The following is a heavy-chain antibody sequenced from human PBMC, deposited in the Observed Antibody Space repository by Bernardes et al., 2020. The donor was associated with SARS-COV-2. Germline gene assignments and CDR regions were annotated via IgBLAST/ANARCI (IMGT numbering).Heavy chain of an antibody. J-gene: IGHJ4*02. V-gene: IGHV3-23*01. Sequence: GGSLRLSCAASGFTFSNYAMSWVRQAPGMGLEWVSALSGSGTSTYYSASVKGRFTISRDNSKNTLYLQMSSLRAEDTAIYYCAKESGWYNSGPDDYWGQGTLVTISS. CDR3: AKESGWYNSGPDDY. D-gene: IGHD6-19*01. CDR1: GFTFSNYA. CDR2: LSGSGTST.